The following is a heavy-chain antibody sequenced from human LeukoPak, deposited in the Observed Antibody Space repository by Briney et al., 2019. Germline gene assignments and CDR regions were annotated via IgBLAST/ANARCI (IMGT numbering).Heavy chain of an antibody. Sequence: PAETLSLTCAVYGGSFSGYYWSWIRQPPGKGLEWIGYIYYSGSTNYNPSLKSRVNISVDTSTNQFSLNLSSWTATDTAVYYCARSVEGYCRGGSCYSYSYYMDVWGKGTTVTVSS. CDR2: IYYSGST. CDR1: GGSFSGYY. V-gene: IGHV4-59*01. D-gene: IGHD2-15*01. J-gene: IGHJ6*03. CDR3: ARSVEGYCRGGSCYSYSYYMDV.